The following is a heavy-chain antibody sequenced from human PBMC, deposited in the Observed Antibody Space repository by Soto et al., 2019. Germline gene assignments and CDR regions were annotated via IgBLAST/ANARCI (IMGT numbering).Heavy chain of an antibody. Sequence: PSETLSLTCTVSGGSISSYYWSWIRQPPWKGLEWIGYIYYSGSTNYNPSLKSRVTISVDTSKNQFSLKLSSVTAADTAVYYRARARRITMVRGVIFDYWGQGTLVTVSS. CDR1: GGSISSYY. CDR3: ARARRITMVRGVIFDY. J-gene: IGHJ4*02. D-gene: IGHD3-10*01. CDR2: IYYSGST. V-gene: IGHV4-59*01.